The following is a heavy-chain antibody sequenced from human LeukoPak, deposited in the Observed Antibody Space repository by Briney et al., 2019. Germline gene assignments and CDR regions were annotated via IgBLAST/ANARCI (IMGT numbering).Heavy chain of an antibody. V-gene: IGHV1-69*13. J-gene: IGHJ6*02. CDR3: ARDALGYYGSGSYYYYYGMDV. CDR1: GGTFSSYA. D-gene: IGHD3-10*01. CDR2: IIPIFGTA. Sequence: GASVKVSCKASGGTFSSYAISWVRQAPGQGLEWMGGIIPIFGTANYAQKFQGRVTITADESTSTAYMELSSLRSEDTAVYYCARDALGYYGSGSYYYYYGMDVWGQGTTVTVSS.